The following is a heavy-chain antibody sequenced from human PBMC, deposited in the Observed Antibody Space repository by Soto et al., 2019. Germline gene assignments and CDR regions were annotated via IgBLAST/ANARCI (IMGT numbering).Heavy chain of an antibody. V-gene: IGHV3-7*01. CDR3: ARWFRDYPKGAFDI. D-gene: IGHD4-17*01. Sequence: PGGSLRLSCAASGFTFSSYWMSWVRQAPGKGLEWVANIKQDGSEKYYVDSVKGRFTISRDNAKNSLYLQMNSLRAEDTAVYYCARWFRDYPKGAFDIWGQGTMVTVSS. J-gene: IGHJ3*02. CDR2: IKQDGSEK. CDR1: GFTFSSYW.